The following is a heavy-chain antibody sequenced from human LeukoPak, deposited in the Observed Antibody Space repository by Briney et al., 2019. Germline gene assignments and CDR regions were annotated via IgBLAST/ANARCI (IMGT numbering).Heavy chain of an antibody. Sequence: GGSLRLSCAASGFTFSSYEMNWVRQAPGKGLEWVSYISSSGSTIYYADSVKGRFTISRDNAKNSLYLQMNSLRAEDTAVYYCARAGLRGFDYWGQGTLVTVSS. CDR2: ISSSGSTI. CDR3: ARAGLRGFDY. V-gene: IGHV3-48*03. CDR1: GFTFSSYE. J-gene: IGHJ4*02. D-gene: IGHD5-12*01.